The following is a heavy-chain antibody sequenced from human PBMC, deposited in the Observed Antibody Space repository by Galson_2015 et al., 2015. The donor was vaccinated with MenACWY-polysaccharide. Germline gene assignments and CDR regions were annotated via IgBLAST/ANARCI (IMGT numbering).Heavy chain of an antibody. J-gene: IGHJ4*02. V-gene: IGHV3-23*01. CDR2: ISGSGGTT. CDR1: GFTFSSCA. Sequence: SLRLSCAASGFTFSSCAMSWVRQAPGTGLEWVSGISGSGGTTYYADSVKGRFTISRDNSKNTLYLEMNSLRVDDTAVYYCAKGLQAGGWSWSSARWGQGTRIIVSS. D-gene: IGHD6-13*01. CDR3: AKGLQAGGWSWSSAR.